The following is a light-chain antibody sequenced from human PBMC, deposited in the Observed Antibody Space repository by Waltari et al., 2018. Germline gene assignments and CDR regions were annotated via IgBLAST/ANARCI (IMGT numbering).Light chain of an antibody. CDR3: QQYSATPPT. V-gene: IGKV4-1*01. CDR1: QSVISSFNNKNY. Sequence: DIVMTQSPDSLAVSLGERATINCKSSQSVISSFNNKNYLTWSQQKAGEPPKLLIYWASTRESGVPDRFSGSGSGTDFTLTINGLQAEDVAVYYCQQYSATPPTFGQGTKVEIK. J-gene: IGKJ1*01. CDR2: WAS.